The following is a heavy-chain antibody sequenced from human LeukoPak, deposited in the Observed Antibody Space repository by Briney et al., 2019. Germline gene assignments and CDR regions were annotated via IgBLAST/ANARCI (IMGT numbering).Heavy chain of an antibody. CDR2: VSGSDGIT. CDR3: AKGGVYDFWIRDFFDY. Sequence: GGSLRLSCAASGFTFISYAMSWVRQAPGKGLEWVSGVSGSDGITYYADSVKGRFAVSRNNSKNTLYLQMNSLRAEDTAVYYCAKGGVYDFWIRDFFDYWGQGTLVTVSS. V-gene: IGHV3-23*01. CDR1: GFTFISYA. D-gene: IGHD3-3*01. J-gene: IGHJ4*02.